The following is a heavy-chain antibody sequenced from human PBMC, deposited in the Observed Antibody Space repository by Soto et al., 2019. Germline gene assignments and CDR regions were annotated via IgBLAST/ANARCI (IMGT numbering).Heavy chain of an antibody. V-gene: IGHV1-3*02. Sequence: GASVKVSCKASGYTFRIYSMHWVRRAPGQRLEWMGWGNAANGHTQYSQDFQGRVTITRDTSASTAYMELSSLTSEDMAVYYCARDGGLGMDVWGQGTTITVSS. J-gene: IGHJ6*02. CDR2: GNAANGHT. D-gene: IGHD3-16*01. CDR3: ARDGGLGMDV. CDR1: GYTFRIYS.